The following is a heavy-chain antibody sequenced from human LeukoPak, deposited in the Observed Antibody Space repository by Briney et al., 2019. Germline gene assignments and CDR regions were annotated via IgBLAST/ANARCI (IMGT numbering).Heavy chain of an antibody. CDR3: ARGSVVLMVYAIENWFDP. CDR2: INHSGST. D-gene: IGHD2-8*01. CDR1: GGSFSGYY. Sequence: PSETLSLTCAVYGGSFSGYYWSWIRQPPGKGLEWIGEINHSGSTNYNPSLKSRVTIPVDTSKNQFSLKLSSVTAADTAVYYCARGSVVLMVYAIENWFDPWGQGTLVTVSS. J-gene: IGHJ5*02. V-gene: IGHV4-34*01.